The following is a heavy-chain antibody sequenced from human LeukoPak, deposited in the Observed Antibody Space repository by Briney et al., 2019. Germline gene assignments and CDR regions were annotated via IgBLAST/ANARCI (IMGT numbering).Heavy chain of an antibody. D-gene: IGHD4-23*01. V-gene: IGHV1-69*01. Sequence: SVKVSCKASGGTFSSYAISWVRQAPGQGLEWMGGIIPIFGTANYAQKFQGRVTITADESTSTAYMELSSLRSEDTAVYYCAREDGGAEDAFDNWGQGTMVTVSS. CDR3: AREDGGAEDAFDN. J-gene: IGHJ3*02. CDR1: GGTFSSYA. CDR2: IIPIFGTA.